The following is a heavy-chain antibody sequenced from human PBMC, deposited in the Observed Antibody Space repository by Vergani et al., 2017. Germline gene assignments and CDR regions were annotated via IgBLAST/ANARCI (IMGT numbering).Heavy chain of an antibody. CDR1: GFSFRNAW. CDR2: IKSTFDRGTT. V-gene: IGHV3-15*07. CDR3: TTDXRYCGDGSCYWLRDHHYYGMDV. Sequence: DVQLVESGGGIVKPGGSLRLSCVASGFSFRNAWRNWVRRTPGKGLEWVGRIKSTFDRGTTDYAAAVKGRFTISRDDSKNTLFLQMNGLKTEDIGVYYCTTDXRYCGDGSCYWLRDHHYYGMDVWGQGTTVTVSS. J-gene: IGHJ6*02. D-gene: IGHD2-21*01.